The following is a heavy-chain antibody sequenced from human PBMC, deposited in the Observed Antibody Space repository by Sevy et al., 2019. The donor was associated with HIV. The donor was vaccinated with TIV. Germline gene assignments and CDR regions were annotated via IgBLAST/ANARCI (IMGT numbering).Heavy chain of an antibody. D-gene: IGHD3-16*01. CDR2: ISGTAGNT. CDR3: ARETSLGYTRSHQYYAMDV. J-gene: IGHJ6*02. CDR1: EFTLSGNT. Sequence: GGSLRLSCAVSEFTLSGNTMIWVRQAPGKGLEWVSGISGTAGNTYYADSVKGRFTIFRDNSKSTLYLQMNSLRAEDTAVYYCARETSLGYTRSHQYYAMDVWGQGTTVTVSS. V-gene: IGHV3-23*01.